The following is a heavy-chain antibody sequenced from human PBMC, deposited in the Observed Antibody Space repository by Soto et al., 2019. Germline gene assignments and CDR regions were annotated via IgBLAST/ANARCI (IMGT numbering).Heavy chain of an antibody. CDR2: ISSSKTYI. CDR3: VRDSGWAFDI. Sequence: EVQLVESGGGLVQPGQSLRVSCAASGFSFSSYSMNWVRQAPGKGLEWISYISSSKTYIWYADSVKGRFTISRDNAKNSLSLQMNSLRDEDTAVYYCVRDSGWAFDIWGIGTMVTVSS. CDR1: GFSFSSYS. J-gene: IGHJ3*02. V-gene: IGHV3-48*02. D-gene: IGHD6-19*01.